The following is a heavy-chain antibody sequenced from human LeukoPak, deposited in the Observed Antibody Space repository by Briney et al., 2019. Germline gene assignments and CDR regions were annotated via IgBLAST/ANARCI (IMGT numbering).Heavy chain of an antibody. V-gene: IGHV1-18*01. D-gene: IGHD3-9*01. CDR2: ISAYNGNT. J-gene: IGHJ5*02. CDR1: GYTFTNYG. Sequence: ASVKVSCKASGYTFTNYGISWVRQAPGQGLEWMGWISAYNGNTNYAQKLQGRVTITTDTSTSTAYRELKSLRADYTSVYYCARARLLRYYDWLLYHSNWFDPWGQGTLVTVSS. CDR3: ARARLLRYYDWLLYHSNWFDP.